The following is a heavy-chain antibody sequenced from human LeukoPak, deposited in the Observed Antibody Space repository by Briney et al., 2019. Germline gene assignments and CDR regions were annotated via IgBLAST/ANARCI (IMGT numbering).Heavy chain of an antibody. V-gene: IGHV4-34*01. J-gene: IGHJ4*02. D-gene: IGHD3-22*01. CDR2: INHSGST. Sequence: SETLSLTCAVYGGSFSGYYWSWIRQPPGKGLEWIGEINHSGSTNYNPSLESRVTISVDTSKNQFSLKLSSVTAADTAVYYCARRPAYSYYYDSSGYYTVFDYWGQGTLVTVSS. CDR1: GGSFSGYY. CDR3: ARRPAYSYYYDSSGYYTVFDY.